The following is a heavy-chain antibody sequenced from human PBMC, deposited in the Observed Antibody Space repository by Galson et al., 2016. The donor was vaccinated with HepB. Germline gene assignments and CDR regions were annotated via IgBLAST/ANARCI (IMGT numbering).Heavy chain of an antibody. CDR3: TNQVAEVGLGDT. Sequence: SLSLSCAASGFVFSNYGMHWVRQAPGKGLEWVAGLSYNALNQHYPDSLMGRFTVSRDNSKSIMYLQMDSLRPDDTAVDYCTNQVAEVGLGDTWGQGTVVTVSS. CDR1: GFVFSNYG. V-gene: IGHV3-30*18. CDR2: LSYNALNQ. J-gene: IGHJ5*02. D-gene: IGHD2-15*01.